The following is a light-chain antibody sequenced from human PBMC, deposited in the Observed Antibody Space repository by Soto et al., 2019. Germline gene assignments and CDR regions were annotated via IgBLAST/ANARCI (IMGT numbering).Light chain of an antibody. CDR2: NDN. CDR1: SSDVGGYNY. V-gene: IGLV2-8*01. J-gene: IGLJ3*02. CDR3: ATWDVSLTAWV. Sequence: QSALTQPPSASGSPGQSVAISCTGTSSDVGGYNYVSWYQQHPGKAPKLLIYNDNERPSGVPDRFSGSHSGTSASLAISGLQSEDEADYYCATWDVSLTAWVFGGGTKVTVL.